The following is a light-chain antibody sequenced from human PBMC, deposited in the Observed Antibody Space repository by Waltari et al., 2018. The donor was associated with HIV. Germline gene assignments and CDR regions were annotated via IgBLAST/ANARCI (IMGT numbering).Light chain of an antibody. V-gene: IGKV4-1*01. Sequence: DIVMTQSPDSLAVSLGERATFNCKSSQSVLFSSNNKNYLAWYQQKPGQPPKMLIYWASTRESGVPDRFSGSGSGTDFTLTISSLQAEDVAVYYCQQYYSPPLTFGGGTKVEIK. CDR3: QQYYSPPLT. J-gene: IGKJ4*01. CDR1: QSVLFSSNNKNY. CDR2: WAS.